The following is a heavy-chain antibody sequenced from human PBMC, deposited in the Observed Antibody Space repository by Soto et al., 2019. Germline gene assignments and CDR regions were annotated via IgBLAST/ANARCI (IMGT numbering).Heavy chain of an antibody. J-gene: IGHJ4*02. D-gene: IGHD2-15*01. CDR3: AKAQGGSYFDY. CDR2: ISSSGGST. Sequence: PGGSLRLSCAASGFTFSSNAMSWVRQAPGKGLEWVSGISSSGGSTYYADSVKGLFTISRDNSKNMLYLQMNNLRAEDTAVYYCAKAQGGSYFDYWGQGTLVTVSS. V-gene: IGHV3-23*01. CDR1: GFTFSSNA.